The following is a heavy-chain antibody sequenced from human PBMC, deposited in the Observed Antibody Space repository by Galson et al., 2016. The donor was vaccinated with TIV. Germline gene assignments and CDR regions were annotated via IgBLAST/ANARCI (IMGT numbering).Heavy chain of an antibody. CDR2: INTKGDYS. J-gene: IGHJ4*02. V-gene: IGHV1-46*01. Sequence: SVKVSCKAYGNTFTNYYMNWIRQAPGQGLEWMGIINTKGDYSTYAQKFQGRVTMTRDTSTSTVSMELRNLRSEDTAVYYCATERPGAEVDGWGDWGQGTLVIVSP. CDR1: GNTFTNYY. D-gene: IGHD3-10*01. CDR3: ATERPGAEVDGWGD.